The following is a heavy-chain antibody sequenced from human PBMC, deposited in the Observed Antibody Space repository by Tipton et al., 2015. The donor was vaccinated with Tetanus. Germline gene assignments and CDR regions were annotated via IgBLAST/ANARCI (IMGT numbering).Heavy chain of an antibody. CDR2: ISWNSGSI. D-gene: IGHD2-15*01. CDR3: ARVPGAGVGYCSGGNCHYFDY. J-gene: IGHJ4*02. V-gene: IGHV3-9*01. Sequence: SLRLSCAASGFTFDDYAMHWVRQAPGKGLEWVSGISWNSGSIGYADSVKGRFTISRDIAKKSLYLQMNSLRAEDTAMYYCARVPGAGVGYCSGGNCHYFDYWGQGTLVTVSS. CDR1: GFTFDDYA.